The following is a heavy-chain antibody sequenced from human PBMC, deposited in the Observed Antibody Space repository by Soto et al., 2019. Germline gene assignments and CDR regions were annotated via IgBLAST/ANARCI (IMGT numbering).Heavy chain of an antibody. V-gene: IGHV1-46*01. D-gene: IGHD6-19*01. CDR2: INPSGGST. Sequence: ASVKVFCKASGYTFTSYTMHWVRQAPGQGLEWMGIINPSGGSTSYTQKFQGRVTMTRDTSTSTVYMELSSLRSEDTAVYYCARDKGSGWWYFDYWGQGTLVTVSS. CDR1: GYTFTSYT. J-gene: IGHJ4*02. CDR3: ARDKGSGWWYFDY.